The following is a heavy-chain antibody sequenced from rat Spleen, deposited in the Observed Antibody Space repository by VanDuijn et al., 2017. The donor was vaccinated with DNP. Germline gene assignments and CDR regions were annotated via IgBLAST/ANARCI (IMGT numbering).Heavy chain of an antibody. CDR1: GFTFSNNG. CDR2: IGPSGGNI. CDR3: ATGSSYGFAN. J-gene: IGHJ3*01. D-gene: IGHD1-2*01. V-gene: IGHV5-19*01. Sequence: EVQLVESGGGLVQPGRSLKLSCAASGFTFSNNGIHWIRQGPTKGLEWVAAIGPSGGNIYYRGSVKGRFTMSSDDARSTLYLQMDSLRSEDTATYYCATGSSYGFANWGQGTLVTVSS.